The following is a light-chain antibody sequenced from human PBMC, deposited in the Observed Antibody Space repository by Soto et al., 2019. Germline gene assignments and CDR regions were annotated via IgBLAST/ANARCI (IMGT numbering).Light chain of an antibody. J-gene: IGKJ4*01. Sequence: EIVLTQSPGTLSLSPGERATLSCRASQSVSSTYLAWYQQKPGQAPRLLIYGASSRATGIPDRFSGSGSGTGFTLTISRLEPEDFAVYYCQQYESSPTTFGGGTKVEIK. CDR1: QSVSSTY. CDR3: QQYESSPTT. V-gene: IGKV3-20*01. CDR2: GAS.